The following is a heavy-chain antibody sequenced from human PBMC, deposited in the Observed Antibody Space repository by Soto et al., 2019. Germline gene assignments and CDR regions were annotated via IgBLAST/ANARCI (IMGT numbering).Heavy chain of an antibody. Sequence: EVHLLESGGGLVQPGGSLRLSCAASGFSFTSYAMMWVRQAPAKGLEGVSVISSSGGSSYFADSVKGRFTISRDNSKNMLYLEMNSLRAEDTAIYFCAKGSIEYSASIDYWGQGTLVIVSS. D-gene: IGHD5-12*01. CDR1: GFSFTSYA. CDR3: AKGSIEYSASIDY. V-gene: IGHV3-23*01. CDR2: ISSSGGSS. J-gene: IGHJ4*02.